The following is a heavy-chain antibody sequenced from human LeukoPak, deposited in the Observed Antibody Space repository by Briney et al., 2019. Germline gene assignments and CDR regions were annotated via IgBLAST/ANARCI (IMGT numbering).Heavy chain of an antibody. J-gene: IGHJ6*02. V-gene: IGHV3-30*04. Sequence: GGSLRLSCAASGFTFSSYAMHWVRQAPGKGLEWVAVISYDGSNKYYADSVKGRFTISRDNSKNTLYLQMNSLRAEDTAVYYCARDPTYYYDSTGFHYRHYYYGMDVWGQGTTVTVSS. D-gene: IGHD3-22*01. CDR3: ARDPTYYYDSTGFHYRHYYYGMDV. CDR1: GFTFSSYA. CDR2: ISYDGSNK.